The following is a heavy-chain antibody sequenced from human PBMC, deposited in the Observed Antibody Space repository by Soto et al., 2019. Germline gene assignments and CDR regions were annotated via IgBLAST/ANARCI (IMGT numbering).Heavy chain of an antibody. CDR2: INHVGGT. J-gene: IGHJ5*02. CDR3: VRIRYQLPSSVLWLDP. D-gene: IGHD3-16*01. Sequence: PSETLSLTCAVYGGFLSESYCTFIRQPPLKGLEWIGEINHVGGTNYNPSLKSRVTMSVDTSQNQFSLRLISVTAADTAMYFCVRIRYQLPSSVLWLDPWGQGTPVTVSS. V-gene: IGHV4-34*01. CDR1: GGFLSESY.